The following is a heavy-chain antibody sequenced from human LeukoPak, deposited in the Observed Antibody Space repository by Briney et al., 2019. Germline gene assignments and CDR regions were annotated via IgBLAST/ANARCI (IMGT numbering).Heavy chain of an antibody. CDR1: GYTFTGYY. J-gene: IGHJ4*02. CDR3: ARDQIASPNWELDY. V-gene: IGHV1-2*02. CDR2: VTPNTGGT. D-gene: IGHD1-1*01. Sequence: ASVKVSCKASGYTFTGYYIHWVRQAPGQSLERMGWVTPNTGGTNYAQKFQGRVTMTRDTSISTAYMELSRLTSDDTAVYYCARDQIASPNWELDYWGQGTLVTVSS.